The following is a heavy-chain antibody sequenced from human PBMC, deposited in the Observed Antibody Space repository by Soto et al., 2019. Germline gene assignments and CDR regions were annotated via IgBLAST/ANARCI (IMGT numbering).Heavy chain of an antibody. D-gene: IGHD3-3*01. CDR1: GYTFTGYY. CDR2: INPNSGGT. Sequence: ASVKVSCKASGYTFTGYYMHWVRQAPGQGLEWMGWINPNSGGTNYAQKFQGWVTMTRDTSISTAYMELSRLRSDDTAVYYCARDRDSYDFWSGYSYYYGMDVWGQGTTVTVSS. J-gene: IGHJ6*02. CDR3: ARDRDSYDFWSGYSYYYGMDV. V-gene: IGHV1-2*04.